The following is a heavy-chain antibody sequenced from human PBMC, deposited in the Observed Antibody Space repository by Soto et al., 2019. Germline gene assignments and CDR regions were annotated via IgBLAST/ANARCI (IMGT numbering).Heavy chain of an antibody. D-gene: IGHD6-19*01. CDR1: GDSVSSNSAA. Sequence: PSQTLSLTCAISGDSVSSNSAAWNWIRQSPSRGLEWLGRTYYRSKWYNDYAVSVKSRITINPDTSKNQFSLQLNSVTPEDTAVYYCVRASYSSGWLRGYYYYYGMDVWGQGTTVTVSS. V-gene: IGHV6-1*01. CDR2: TYYRSKWYN. J-gene: IGHJ6*02. CDR3: VRASYSSGWLRGYYYYYGMDV.